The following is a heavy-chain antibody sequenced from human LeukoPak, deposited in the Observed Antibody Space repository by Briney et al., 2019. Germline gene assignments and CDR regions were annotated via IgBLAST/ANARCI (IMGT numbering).Heavy chain of an antibody. CDR3: AREGGPVYYYDSSGHKPIDY. Sequence: ASVKVSCKASGGTFSSYAISWVRQAPGQGLEWMGRIIPILGMANYAQKFQGRVTITADKSTSTAYMELSSLRSEDTAVYYCAREGGPVYYYDSSGHKPIDYWGQGTLVTVSS. D-gene: IGHD3-22*01. J-gene: IGHJ4*02. V-gene: IGHV1-69*04. CDR1: GGTFSSYA. CDR2: IIPILGMA.